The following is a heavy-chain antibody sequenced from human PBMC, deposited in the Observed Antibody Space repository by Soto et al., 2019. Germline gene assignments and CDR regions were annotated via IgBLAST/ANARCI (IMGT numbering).Heavy chain of an antibody. Sequence: QVQLMQSGSGVRKPGASVMVSCKASGDTITNYGISWVRQAPGQGLEWMGWISFYNGNTKYAQNLQGRVTLTTDTSTSTAYMELRSLRSDDTAVYYCASATSIAVAGKESWGQGTLVTVSS. J-gene: IGHJ4*02. CDR1: GDTITNYG. D-gene: IGHD6-19*01. CDR2: ISFYNGNT. CDR3: ASATSIAVAGKES. V-gene: IGHV1-18*01.